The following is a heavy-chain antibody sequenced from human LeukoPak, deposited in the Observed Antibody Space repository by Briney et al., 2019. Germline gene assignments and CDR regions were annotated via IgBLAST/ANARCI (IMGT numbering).Heavy chain of an antibody. V-gene: IGHV4-59*02. Sequence: GSLRLSCAASGFTVSSNYMSWVRQAPGKGLEWIGNIYYSGNTYYNPSLQSRVTISVDTSKNQFSLKLSSVTAADTAVYYCARDGYLAVDYWGQGTLVTVSS. CDR3: ARDGYLAVDY. J-gene: IGHJ4*02. D-gene: IGHD2-2*03. CDR1: GFTVSSNY. CDR2: IYYSGNT.